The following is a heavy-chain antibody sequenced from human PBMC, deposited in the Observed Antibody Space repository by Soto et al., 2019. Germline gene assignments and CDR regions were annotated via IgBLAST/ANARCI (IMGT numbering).Heavy chain of an antibody. CDR2: LDPEDGEV. V-gene: IGHV1-24*01. CDR1: GYTLTEIS. J-gene: IGHJ3*02. Sequence: QVQLAQSGAEVKKPGASVKVSCKVSGYTLTEISIHWVRRAPGKGLEWMGGLDPEDGEVIYAQKFQGRVTMTEDTSTDTAYMDLSSLRSEDTAIYYCATRLIAGRGAFDIWGQGTMVTVSS. D-gene: IGHD6-13*01. CDR3: ATRLIAGRGAFDI.